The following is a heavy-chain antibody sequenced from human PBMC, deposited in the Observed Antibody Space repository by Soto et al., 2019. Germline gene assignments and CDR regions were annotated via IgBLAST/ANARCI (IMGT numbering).Heavy chain of an antibody. D-gene: IGHD1-1*01. CDR3: ATVSWRNPES. Sequence: EVQLVESGGGSVQPGGSLRLSCAASRFVFSDYWMTWVRQAPGKGLEWVATIQPDGSEKYYVDSVKGRFTISRDNAKSSLYLQMNSLRAEDTAMHYCATVSWRNPESWGRGTLITASS. J-gene: IGHJ5*02. CDR1: RFVFSDYW. V-gene: IGHV3-7*03. CDR2: IQPDGSEK.